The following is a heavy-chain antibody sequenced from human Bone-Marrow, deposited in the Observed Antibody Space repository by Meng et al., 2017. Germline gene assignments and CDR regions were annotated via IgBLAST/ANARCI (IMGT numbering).Heavy chain of an antibody. J-gene: IGHJ4*02. V-gene: IGHV3-7*01. Sequence: GESLKIFCAVSGFTFSNYWMIWARQAPGKGVEWVANINQDGSDKYYAGSVKGRFTISRDNAKNSLYVQMNSLGAEDTAVYYCARDIGFGSLDSWGQGTPVTVSS. CDR2: INQDGSDK. D-gene: IGHD3-10*01. CDR3: ARDIGFGSLDS. CDR1: GFTFSNYW.